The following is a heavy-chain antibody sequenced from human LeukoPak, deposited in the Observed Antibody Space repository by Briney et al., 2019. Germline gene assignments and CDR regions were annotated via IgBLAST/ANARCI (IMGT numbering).Heavy chain of an antibody. V-gene: IGHV1-69*04. CDR2: IIPILGIA. CDR1: GGTFNSYA. CDR3: ARSYSSGPREYFQH. Sequence: GASVTVSCKASGGTFNSYAISWGGQAPGQGLEWMGRIIPILGIANYAQKFQGRVTITADKSTSTAYMELSSLRSEDTAVYYCARSYSSGPREYFQHWGQGTLVTVSS. D-gene: IGHD6-19*01. J-gene: IGHJ1*01.